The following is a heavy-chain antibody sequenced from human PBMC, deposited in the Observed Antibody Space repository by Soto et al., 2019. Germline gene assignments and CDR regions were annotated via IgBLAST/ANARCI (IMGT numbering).Heavy chain of an antibody. CDR1: GYTFTSYY. J-gene: IGHJ4*02. CDR2: INPSGGST. CDR3: ARDPPPPDY. Sequence: GASVKVSCKASGYTFTSYYMHWVRQAPGQGLEWMGIINPSGGSTSYAQKFQGRVTMTRDTSTSTAYMELRSLRSDDTAVYYCARDPPPPDYWGQGTLVPVSS. V-gene: IGHV1-46*01.